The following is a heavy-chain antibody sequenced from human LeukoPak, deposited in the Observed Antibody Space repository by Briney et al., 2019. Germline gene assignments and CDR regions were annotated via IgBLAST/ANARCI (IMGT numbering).Heavy chain of an antibody. CDR3: AREKSTLKWAGDLLRPEYYYSMDI. D-gene: IGHD3-10*01. CDR2: ISSSERT. J-gene: IGHJ6*03. Sequence: GGSLTLSCAASDSSFNGYTMNWVRQAPGKGLEWVASISSSERTSHGDSVKGRFTISRDTAKNAVFLQMSGVRVEDTAVYYCAREKSTLKWAGDLLRPEYYYSMDIWGEGTTVTVSS. CDR1: DSSFNGYT. V-gene: IGHV3-21*01.